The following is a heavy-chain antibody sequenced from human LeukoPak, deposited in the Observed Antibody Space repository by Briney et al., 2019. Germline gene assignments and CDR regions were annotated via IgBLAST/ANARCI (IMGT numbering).Heavy chain of an antibody. J-gene: IGHJ6*03. D-gene: IGHD3-10*01. CDR2: IYYSGST. Sequence: PSETLSLTCTVSGGSISSYYWSWIRQPAGKGLEWIGRIYYSGSTNYNPSLKSRVTISVDTSKNQFSLKLSSVTAADTAVYYCARALWFGELLYSGYYYYMDVWGKGTTVTISS. V-gene: IGHV4-4*07. CDR3: ARALWFGELLYSGYYYYMDV. CDR1: GGSISSYY.